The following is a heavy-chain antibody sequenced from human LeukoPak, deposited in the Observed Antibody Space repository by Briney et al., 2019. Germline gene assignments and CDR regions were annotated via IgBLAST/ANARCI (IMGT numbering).Heavy chain of an antibody. V-gene: IGHV4-39*07. CDR3: ARASPSMDV. CDR1: GGSISSSSYY. CDR2: IYHSGRT. J-gene: IGHJ6*02. Sequence: PSETLSLTCTVSGGSISSSSYYWGWLRQPPGTGLEWIGEIYHSGRTNYNPSLKSRVTISVDKSKNQFSLKLSSVTAADTAVYHCARASPSMDVWGQGTTVTVSS.